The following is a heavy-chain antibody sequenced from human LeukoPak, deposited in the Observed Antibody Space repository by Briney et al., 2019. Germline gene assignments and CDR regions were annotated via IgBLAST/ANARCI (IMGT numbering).Heavy chain of an antibody. D-gene: IGHD3-22*01. CDR2: IRYDGSNK. Sequence: PGGSLRLSCAASGFTFSSYGMHWVRQAPGKGLEWVAFIRYDGSNKYYADSVKGRFTISRDNSKNTLYLQMNSLRAEETAVYYCAEGGRHYYDISGYYDYWGQGTLVTASS. J-gene: IGHJ4*02. V-gene: IGHV3-30*02. CDR1: GFTFSSYG. CDR3: AEGGRHYYDISGYYDY.